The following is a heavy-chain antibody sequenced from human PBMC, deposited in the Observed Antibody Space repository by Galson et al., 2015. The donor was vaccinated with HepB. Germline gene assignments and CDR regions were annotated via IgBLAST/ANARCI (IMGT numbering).Heavy chain of an antibody. CDR1: GYTFSGYY. J-gene: IGHJ2*01. D-gene: IGHD5-12*01. Sequence: SVKVSCKASGYTFSGYYMHWVRQAPGQGLEWMGWINPNNGGTNYAQKFQGWVTMTRDTYISTAYLEVSSLRSDETAVYDCARGGSIVATTLHWYFDLWGRGTLVTVSS. CDR3: ARGGSIVATTLHWYFDL. V-gene: IGHV1-2*04. CDR2: INPNNGGT.